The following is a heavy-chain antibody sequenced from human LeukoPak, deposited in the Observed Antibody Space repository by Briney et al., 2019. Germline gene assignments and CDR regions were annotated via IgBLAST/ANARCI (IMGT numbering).Heavy chain of an antibody. Sequence: GGSLRLSCAASGFTFGSYAMSWVRQAPGKGLEWVSAISGSGGSTYYADSVKGRFTISRDNSKDTLYLQMNSLRAEDTAVYYCAKDLRGNPLDYFDYWGQGTLVTVSS. CDR1: GFTFGSYA. J-gene: IGHJ4*02. CDR3: AKDLRGNPLDYFDY. CDR2: ISGSGGST. D-gene: IGHD3-16*01. V-gene: IGHV3-23*01.